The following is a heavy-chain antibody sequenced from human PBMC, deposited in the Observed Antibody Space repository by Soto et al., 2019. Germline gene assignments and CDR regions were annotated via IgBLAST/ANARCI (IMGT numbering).Heavy chain of an antibody. D-gene: IGHD3-3*01. V-gene: IGHV3-23*01. CDR3: AKVLGGSQSGFYYGSFDY. Sequence: DVQLLESGGALVHPGGSLRLSCATSGFIFSSYAMNWVRQAPGKGLEWVSSIRGSGDYPSYADSVKGRFTISRDNSKNPVYLQMSSLRAEDTAMYYCAKVLGGSQSGFYYGSFDYWGQGTHVTVSS. CDR2: IRGSGDYP. CDR1: GFIFSSYA. J-gene: IGHJ4*02.